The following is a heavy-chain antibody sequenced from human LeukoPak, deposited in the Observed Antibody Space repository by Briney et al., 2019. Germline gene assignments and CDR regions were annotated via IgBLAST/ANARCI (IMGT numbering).Heavy chain of an antibody. Sequence: GRSLRLSCAASGFTFSSYAMHWVRQAPGKGLEWVAVISYDGSNKYYADSVKGRFTISRDNSKNTLYLQMNSLRAGDTAVYYCASREGTGYYYYYYMDVWGKGTTVTVSS. V-gene: IGHV3-30*04. D-gene: IGHD2-8*02. CDR3: ASREGTGYYYYYYMDV. J-gene: IGHJ6*03. CDR1: GFTFSSYA. CDR2: ISYDGSNK.